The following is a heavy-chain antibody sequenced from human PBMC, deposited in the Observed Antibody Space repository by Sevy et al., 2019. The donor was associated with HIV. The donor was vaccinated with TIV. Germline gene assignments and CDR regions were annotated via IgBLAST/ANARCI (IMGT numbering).Heavy chain of an antibody. CDR1: GFTFSSYG. J-gene: IGHJ6*03. CDR2: ISGSGGST. Sequence: GGSLRLSCAASGFTFSSYGMSWVRQAPGKGLEWVSAISGSGGSTYYADSVKGRFTISRDNSKNTLYLQMNSLRAEDTAVYYCAKADYYYYYMDVWGKGTTVTVSS. CDR3: AKADYYYYYMDV. V-gene: IGHV3-23*01.